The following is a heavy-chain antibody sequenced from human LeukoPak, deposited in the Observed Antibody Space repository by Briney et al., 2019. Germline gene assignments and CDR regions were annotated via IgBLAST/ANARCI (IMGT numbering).Heavy chain of an antibody. CDR3: ARGTSTVTTKNWFDP. V-gene: IGHV3-7*01. CDR2: IKQDGSEK. D-gene: IGHD4-17*01. Sequence: GGSLRLSCAASGFTVSSYWMSWVRQAPGKGLEWVANIKQDGSEKDYVDSVKGRFTISRDNAKNSLFLQVNSLRAEDTAVYYCARGTSTVTTKNWFDPWGQGTLVTVSS. CDR1: GFTVSSYW. J-gene: IGHJ5*02.